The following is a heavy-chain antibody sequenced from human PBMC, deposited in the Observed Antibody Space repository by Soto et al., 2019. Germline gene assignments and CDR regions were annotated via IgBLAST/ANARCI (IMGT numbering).Heavy chain of an antibody. J-gene: IGHJ6*03. CDR2: ISAYNGNT. CDR1: GYTFTSYG. CDR3: ARRSSSGHYYYYYMDV. Sequence: QVQLVQSGAEVKKPGASVKVSCKASGYTFTSYGISWVRQAPGQGLEWMGWISAYNGNTNYAQKLQGRVTMTTDTSTSKAYMELRGLGSYDTAVYFWARRSSSGHYYYYYMDVWGKGTTVTVSS. V-gene: IGHV1-18*01. D-gene: IGHD6-25*01.